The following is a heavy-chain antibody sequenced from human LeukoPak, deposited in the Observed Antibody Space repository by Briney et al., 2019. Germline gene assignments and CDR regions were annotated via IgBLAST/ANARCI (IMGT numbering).Heavy chain of an antibody. CDR2: IYSGGNT. Sequence: GGSLRLSCAASGPTVSSNCMSWVRQAPGKGLEGVSFIYSGGNTYYADSVKGRFTISRDNSKNTVHLQMNSLGTEDTAMYYCARRAGDYSHPYDYWGQGTLVTVSS. J-gene: IGHJ4*02. D-gene: IGHD3-22*01. CDR3: ARRAGDYSHPYDY. CDR1: GPTVSSNC. V-gene: IGHV3-53*01.